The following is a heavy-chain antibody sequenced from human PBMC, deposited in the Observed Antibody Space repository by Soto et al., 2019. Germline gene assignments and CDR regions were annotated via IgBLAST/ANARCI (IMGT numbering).Heavy chain of an antibody. CDR3: AKDLADCSGGSCYHHLNY. Sequence: QVQLVESGGGVVQPGRSLRLSCAASGFTFCSYGMHWVRQAPGKGLEWVAVISYDGSNKYYADSVKGRFTISRDNSKNTLYLQMNSLRAEDTAVYYCAKDLADCSGGSCYHHLNYWGQGTLVTVSS. CDR1: GFTFCSYG. J-gene: IGHJ4*02. D-gene: IGHD2-15*01. V-gene: IGHV3-30*18. CDR2: ISYDGSNK.